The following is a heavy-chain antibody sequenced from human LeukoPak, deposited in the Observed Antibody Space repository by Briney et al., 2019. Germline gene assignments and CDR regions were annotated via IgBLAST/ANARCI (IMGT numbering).Heavy chain of an antibody. D-gene: IGHD4-11*01. CDR3: ARFVYSNYLAY. V-gene: IGHV3-23*01. J-gene: IGHJ4*02. Sequence: GGSLRLSCAASGFTFSSYAMSWVRQAPGKGLEWVSGISGSGGSTYYADSVKGRFTISRDNSKNTLYLLMNSLRAEDTAVYYCARFVYSNYLAYWGQGTLVTVFS. CDR1: GFTFSSYA. CDR2: ISGSGGST.